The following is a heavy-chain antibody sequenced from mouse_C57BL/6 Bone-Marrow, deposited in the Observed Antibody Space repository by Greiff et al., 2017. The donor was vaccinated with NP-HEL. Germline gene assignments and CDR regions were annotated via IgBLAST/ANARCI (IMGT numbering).Heavy chain of an antibody. Sequence: EVNVVESGEGLVKPGGSLKLSCAASGFTFSSYAMSWVRQTPEKRLEWVAYISSGGDYIYYADTVKGRFTISRDNARNTLYLQMSSLKSEATAMYYYTSVICGVCAYGGRGTLVSVSA. J-gene: IGHJ3*01. D-gene: IGHD6-1*01. CDR1: GFTFSSYA. CDR2: ISSGGDYI. V-gene: IGHV5-9-1*02. CDR3: TSVICGVCAY.